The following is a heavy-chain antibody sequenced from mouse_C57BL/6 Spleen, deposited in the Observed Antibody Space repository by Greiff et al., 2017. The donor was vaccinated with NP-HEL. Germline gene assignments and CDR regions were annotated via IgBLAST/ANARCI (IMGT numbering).Heavy chain of an antibody. CDR2: IYPGDGDT. V-gene: IGHV1-80*01. D-gene: IGHD1-1*01. Sequence: VKLMESGAELVKPGASVKISCKASGYAFSSYWMNWVKQRPGKGLEWIGQIYPGDGDTNYNGKFKGKATLTADKSSSTAYMQLSSLTSEDSAVYFCARAPSTVKAMDYWGQGTSVTVSS. CDR1: GYAFSSYW. J-gene: IGHJ4*01. CDR3: ARAPSTVKAMDY.